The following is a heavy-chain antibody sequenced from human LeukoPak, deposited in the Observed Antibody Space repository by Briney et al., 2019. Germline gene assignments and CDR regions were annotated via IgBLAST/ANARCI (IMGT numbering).Heavy chain of an antibody. V-gene: IGHV3-23*01. CDR3: ARKYYGGNSGGFDY. D-gene: IGHD4-17*01. Sequence: PGGSLRLSCAASGFTFSDFAMSWVRQAPGKGLEWVSGMSASGSHTHSADFVKGRFTISRDNFKNTLYLQMNGLRVEDTAVYYCARKYYGGNSGGFDYWGQGTLVTVSS. CDR2: MSASGSHT. CDR1: GFTFSDFA. J-gene: IGHJ4*02.